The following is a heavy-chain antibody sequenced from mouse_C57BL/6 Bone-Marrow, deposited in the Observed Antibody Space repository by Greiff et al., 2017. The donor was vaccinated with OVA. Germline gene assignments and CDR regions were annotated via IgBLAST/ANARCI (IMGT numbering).Heavy chain of an antibody. CDR1: GFSLSTFGMG. D-gene: IGHD1-1*01. CDR2: IWWDDDK. V-gene: IGHV8-8*01. CDR3: ARIAPYYYGSRKDYFDY. J-gene: IGHJ2*01. Sequence: QVTLKESGPGILQPSQTLSLTCSFSGFSLSTFGMGVGWIRQPSGKGLEWLAHIWWDDDKYYNPALKSRLTISKDTSKNQVFLKIANVDTADTATYYCARIAPYYYGSRKDYFDYWGQGTTLTVSS.